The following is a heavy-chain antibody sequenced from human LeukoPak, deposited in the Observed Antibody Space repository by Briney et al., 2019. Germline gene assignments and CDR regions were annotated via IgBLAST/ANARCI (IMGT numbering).Heavy chain of an antibody. D-gene: IGHD6-13*01. Sequence: SETLSLTCTVSGGSISSSSYYWGWIRQPPGKGLEWIGSIYYSGSTYYNPSLKSRVTISVDTSKNQFSLKLSSVTAADTAVYYCARHFPSSWYENWFDPWGQGTLVTVSS. CDR3: ARHFPSSWYENWFDP. V-gene: IGHV4-39*01. CDR2: IYYSGST. J-gene: IGHJ5*02. CDR1: GGSISSSSYY.